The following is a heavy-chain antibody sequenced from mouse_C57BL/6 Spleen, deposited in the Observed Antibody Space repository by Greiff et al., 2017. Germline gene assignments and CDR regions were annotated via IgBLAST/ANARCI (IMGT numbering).Heavy chain of an antibody. V-gene: IGHV8-8*01. CDR1: GFSLRTFGMG. CDR2: SWWDGDK. D-gene: IGHD3-3*01. Sequence: QVTLKVSGPGILQPSQTLSLTCSFSGFSLRTFGMGVGWIRQPSGTGLGWLAHSWWDGDKYYNPALKSRLTSSKDTSKNQVFLKIANVDTADTATYYGARMGTRVIYAMDYWGQGTSVTVSS. CDR3: ARMGTRVIYAMDY. J-gene: IGHJ4*01.